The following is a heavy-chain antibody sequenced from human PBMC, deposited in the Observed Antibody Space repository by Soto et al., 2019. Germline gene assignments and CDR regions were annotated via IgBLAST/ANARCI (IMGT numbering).Heavy chain of an antibody. Sequence: PGGSLRLSCAASGFTFSSYAMHWVRQAPGKGLEWVAVISYDGSNKYYADSVKGRFTISRDNSKNTLYLQMNSLRAEDTAVYYCARVHSSSWSPLGYWGQGTLVTVSS. CDR2: ISYDGSNK. CDR3: ARVHSSSWSPLGY. V-gene: IGHV3-30-3*01. CDR1: GFTFSSYA. J-gene: IGHJ4*02. D-gene: IGHD6-13*01.